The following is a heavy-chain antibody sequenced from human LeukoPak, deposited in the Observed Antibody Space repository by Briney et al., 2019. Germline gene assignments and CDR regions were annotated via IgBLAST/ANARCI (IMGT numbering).Heavy chain of an antibody. J-gene: IGHJ4*02. CDR3: ARAPILSFGESPTDY. V-gene: IGHV3-74*01. Sequence: PGGSLRLSCAASGFTFSYYWMYWVRQGPGKGLAWVSRINSDGSSTVYADSVQGRFTISRDNAKNTLFLQMNSLRAEDTAVYYCARAPILSFGESPTDYWGRGTLVTVSS. D-gene: IGHD3-10*01. CDR2: INSDGSST. CDR1: GFTFSYYW.